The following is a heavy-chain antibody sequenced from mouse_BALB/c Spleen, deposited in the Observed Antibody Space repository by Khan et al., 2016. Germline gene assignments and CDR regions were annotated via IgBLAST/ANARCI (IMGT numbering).Heavy chain of an antibody. D-gene: IGHD2-1*01. CDR2: INTNTGEP. J-gene: IGHJ3*01. V-gene: IGHV9-3*02. Sequence: QIQLVQSGPELKKPGETVKISCKASGYTFTNYGMIWVKQAPGKGLKWMGWINTNTGEPAYAEEFKGRFALSLETYASTAYLQIRNLNNEDTATYFCARYGKVTWFAYWGQGTLVTVSA. CDR3: ARYGKVTWFAY. CDR1: GYTFTNYG.